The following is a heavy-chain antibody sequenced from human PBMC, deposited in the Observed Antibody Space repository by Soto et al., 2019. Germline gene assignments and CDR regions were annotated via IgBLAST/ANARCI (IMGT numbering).Heavy chain of an antibody. D-gene: IGHD7-27*01. CDR2: IYEDDAM. V-gene: IGHV2-5*02. CDR3: GHSGLNRLGDS. CDR1: GFSLSTYGEG. J-gene: IGHJ5*01. Sequence: QITLKESGPTLVKPTQTLTLTCTFSGFSLSTYGEGVPWIRQTPGQALEWLALIYEDDAMSYSPSLRIRLPVAKDTAKTQLVVTMTNVDPIDTGTYFCGHSGLNRLGDSWGHGISVTVAS.